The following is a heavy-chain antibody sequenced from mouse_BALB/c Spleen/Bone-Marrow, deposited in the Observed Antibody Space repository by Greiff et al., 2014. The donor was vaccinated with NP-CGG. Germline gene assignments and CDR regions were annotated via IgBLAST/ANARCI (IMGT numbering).Heavy chain of an antibody. CDR3: ARDRGLLRFDY. D-gene: IGHD2-3*01. CDR2: IRNKANGYTT. J-gene: IGHJ2*01. Sequence: EVMFVESGGGLVQPGGSLRLSCATSGFTFTDYYMSWVRQPPGKALEWLGFIRNKANGYTTEYSASVKVLFTISRDNSQSILYLQMNTLRAEDSATYDCARDRGLLRFDYWGQGTTLTVSS. CDR1: GFTFTDYY. V-gene: IGHV7-3*02.